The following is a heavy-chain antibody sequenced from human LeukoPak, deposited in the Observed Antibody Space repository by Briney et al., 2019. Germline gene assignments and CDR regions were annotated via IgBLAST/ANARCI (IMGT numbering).Heavy chain of an antibody. CDR2: IKEDGSVK. J-gene: IGHJ4*02. D-gene: IGHD1-1*01. CDR1: GFTFSNYW. CDR3: GRVGNWNDRGDY. Sequence: GSLRLSCVVSGFTFSNYWMSWVRQAPGKGLEWVANIKEDGSVKSYVDSVKGRFTISRDNAKKSLYLQMNSLRAEDTAVYYCGRVGNWNDRGDYWGQGTLVTVSS. V-gene: IGHV3-7*01.